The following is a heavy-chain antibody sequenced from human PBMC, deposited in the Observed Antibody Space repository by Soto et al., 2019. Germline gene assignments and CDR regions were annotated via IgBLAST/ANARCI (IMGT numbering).Heavy chain of an antibody. D-gene: IGHD6-6*01. Sequence: SETLSLTCTVSGGSISSGGYYWIWIRQHPGKGLEWIGYIYYSGSTYYNPSLKSRVTISVDTSKNQFALKLSSVTAADTAVYYCARSAARRPLVNWFDPWGQETLVTVSS. CDR3: ARSAARRPLVNWFDP. CDR2: IYYSGST. V-gene: IGHV4-31*03. CDR1: GGSISSGGYY. J-gene: IGHJ5*02.